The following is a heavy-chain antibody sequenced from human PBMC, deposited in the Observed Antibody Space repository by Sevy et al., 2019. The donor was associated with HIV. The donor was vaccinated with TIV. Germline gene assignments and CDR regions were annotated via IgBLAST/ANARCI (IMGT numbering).Heavy chain of an antibody. V-gene: IGHV3-7*01. CDR3: ARDTGGIGIDV. D-gene: IGHD6-13*01. CDR1: GFTFSSHW. Sequence: GGSLRLSCAASGFTFSSHWMSWVRQAPGKGLEWVANIRQDGSDKYYVDSVKGRFTISRDNAKNSLSLQMNSLRAEDTAVYYCARDTGGIGIDVWGQGITVTVSS. CDR2: IRQDGSDK. J-gene: IGHJ6*02.